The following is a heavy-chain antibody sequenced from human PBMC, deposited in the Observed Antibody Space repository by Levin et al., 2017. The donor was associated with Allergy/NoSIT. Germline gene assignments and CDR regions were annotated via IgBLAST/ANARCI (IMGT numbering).Heavy chain of an antibody. V-gene: IGHV3-20*04. CDR2: LNWNGGRT. D-gene: IGHD1-1*01. CDR1: GFTFGDYG. Sequence: GESLKISCSASGFTFGDYGMNWVRQAPGKGLEWVSGLNWNGGRTGYADSVKGRFTVSRDNARNSLYLQMNRLRAEDTAFYYCAREDDDDDQGAFDLWGQGTLVTVSS. J-gene: IGHJ3*01. CDR3: AREDDDDDQGAFDL.